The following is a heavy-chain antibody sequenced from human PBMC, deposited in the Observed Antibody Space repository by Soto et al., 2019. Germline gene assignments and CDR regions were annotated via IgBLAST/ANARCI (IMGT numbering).Heavy chain of an antibody. CDR1: GFTFSSYA. V-gene: IGHV3-23*01. Sequence: PGGSLRLSCAASGFTFSSYAMSWVRQAPGKGLEWVSAISGSGGSTYYADSVKGRFTISRDNSKNTLYLQMNSLRAEDTAVYYCARDHGGSTWFVGIYFFFGVDVSGKETMVLVSS. CDR3: ARDHGGSTWFVGIYFFFGVDV. CDR2: ISGSGGST. J-gene: IGHJ6*04. D-gene: IGHD6-13*01.